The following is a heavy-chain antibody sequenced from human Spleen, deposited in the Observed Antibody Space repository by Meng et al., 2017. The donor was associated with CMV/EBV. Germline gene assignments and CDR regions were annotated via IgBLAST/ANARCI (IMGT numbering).Heavy chain of an antibody. V-gene: IGHV3-23*01. CDR1: GFTFSSYA. J-gene: IGHJ4*02. CDR3: AKASVGGTGDYFDY. CDR2: ISASGGST. Sequence: GESLKISCAASGFTFSSYAMSWVRQAPGKGLEWVSAISASGGSTYCADSVKGRFTISRDNSKNTLYLQMNSLRAEDTAVYYCAKASVGGTGDYFDYWGQGTLVTVSS. D-gene: IGHD6-19*01.